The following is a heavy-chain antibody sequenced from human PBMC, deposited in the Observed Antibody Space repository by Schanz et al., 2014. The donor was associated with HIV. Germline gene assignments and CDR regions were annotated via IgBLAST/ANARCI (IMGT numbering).Heavy chain of an antibody. J-gene: IGHJ4*02. CDR1: GFTFSDYG. V-gene: IGHV3-23*01. Sequence: EVQVLESGGGLVQPGGSLRLSCAASGFTFSDYGMSWVRQAPGKGLEWVSLIGSGGGRTYYADSVKGRVTISRDNSKNTLFLQMNSLRAEDTAVYYCAREGGNLVEGGYFFDYWGQGTLVTVSS. CDR2: IGSGGGRT. CDR3: AREGGNLVEGGYFFDY. D-gene: IGHD2-15*01.